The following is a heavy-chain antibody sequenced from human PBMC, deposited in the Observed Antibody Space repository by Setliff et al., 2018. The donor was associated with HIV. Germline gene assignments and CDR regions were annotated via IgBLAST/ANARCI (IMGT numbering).Heavy chain of an antibody. CDR3: AADFLFLWFGF. CDR2: IKDKANGAAI. V-gene: IGHV3-15*01. CDR1: GIPFSTAW. Sequence: PGGSLRLSCVVSGIPFSTAWMTWDRQAPGKGLEWVGRIKDKANGAAIDYGAPVKGRFTISRDDSKDTLFLEMRNLKAEDTGVYYCAADFLFLWFGFWGQGTKVTVSS. J-gene: IGHJ3*01. D-gene: IGHD2-21*01.